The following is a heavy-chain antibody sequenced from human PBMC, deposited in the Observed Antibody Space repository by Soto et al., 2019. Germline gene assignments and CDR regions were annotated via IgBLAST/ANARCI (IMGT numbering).Heavy chain of an antibody. CDR1: GDSITRRDLY. CDR3: AGHLGYCDTTTCSPYKWFDP. CDR2: ISHSGGT. D-gene: IGHD2-2*01. V-gene: IGHV4-39*01. Sequence: PSETLSLTCTVSGDSITRRDLYWGGIRRPPGQGLEWIGSISHSGGTFYNPSLKSRLTISVDTSKNQFSLKLSSVTAADTAVYYCAGHLGYCDTTTCSPYKWFDPWGQGTLVTVS. J-gene: IGHJ5*02.